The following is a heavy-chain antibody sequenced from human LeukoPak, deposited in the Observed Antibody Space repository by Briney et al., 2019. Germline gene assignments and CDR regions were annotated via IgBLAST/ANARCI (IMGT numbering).Heavy chain of an antibody. CDR1: GYRFTSYW. D-gene: IGHD3-16*01. CDR3: ARRGERMVQN. Sequence: GESLKISCKGSGYRFTSYWIAWVRQMPGKGLEWMGSIFPGDSDTRNSPSFQGQATISVDTSIDTAFLQWNSLKASDSAMYFCARRGERMVQNWGQGTLVTVSS. CDR2: IFPGDSDT. J-gene: IGHJ4*02. V-gene: IGHV5-51*01.